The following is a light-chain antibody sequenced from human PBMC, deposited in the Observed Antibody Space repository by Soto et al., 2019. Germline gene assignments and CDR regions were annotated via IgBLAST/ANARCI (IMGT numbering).Light chain of an antibody. CDR2: GAS. CDR3: QQYSSPPPLFT. J-gene: IGKJ3*01. Sequence: EIVLTQSPGTLSLSPGERATLSCRASQTVSSSYLAWYQQKPGQAPRLLIYGASSRATGIPDRFSGSGSGTDFTLTISRLEPEDFAVYYCQQYSSPPPLFTFGPGTKVDI. V-gene: IGKV3-20*01. CDR1: QTVSSSY.